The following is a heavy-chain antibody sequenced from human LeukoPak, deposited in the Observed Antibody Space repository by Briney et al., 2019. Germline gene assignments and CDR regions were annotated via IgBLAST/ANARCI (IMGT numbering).Heavy chain of an antibody. CDR1: GGSISSYY. CDR3: ASTSYYDSDWFDS. D-gene: IGHD3-10*01. Sequence: SETLSLTCTVSGGSISSYYWSWIRQPPGKGLEWIGYFYYSGSTKYNPSLESRVTISADTSKNQFSLKLSSVTAADTAVYFCASTSYYDSDWFDSWGQGTLVTVSS. J-gene: IGHJ5*01. CDR2: FYYSGST. V-gene: IGHV4-59*01.